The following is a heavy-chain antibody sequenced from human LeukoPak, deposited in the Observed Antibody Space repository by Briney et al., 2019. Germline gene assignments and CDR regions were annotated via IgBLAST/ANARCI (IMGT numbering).Heavy chain of an antibody. CDR2: TYRSGST. CDR3: ARSAGYSCSGTTCFYMDV. J-gene: IGHJ6*03. CDR1: GYFISSGYH. Sequence: SETLSLTCAVSGYFISSGYHWGWIRRPPGKGLEWIATTYRSGSTYYNPSLKSRVTISVDTSKNQFSLSLSSVTAADTAVYYCARSAGYSCSGTTCFYMDVWGKGTTVTVSS. V-gene: IGHV4-38-2*01. D-gene: IGHD2-2*01.